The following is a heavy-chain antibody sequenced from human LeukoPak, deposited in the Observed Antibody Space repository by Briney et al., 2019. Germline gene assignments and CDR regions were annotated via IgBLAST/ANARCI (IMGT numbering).Heavy chain of an antibody. CDR2: ISGSGGST. D-gene: IGHD3-22*01. V-gene: IGHV3-23*01. J-gene: IGHJ4*02. CDR1: GFTVSTYA. CDR3: AKSSYYDSSGYYREYYFDY. Sequence: GGSLRVSCAASGFTVSTYAMSWVRQAPGKGLEWVSAISGSGGSTNYADSVKGRVTVSRDSSKSTLYLQMNSLRAEDTAVYYCAKSSYYDSSGYYREYYFDYWGQGTLVTVSS.